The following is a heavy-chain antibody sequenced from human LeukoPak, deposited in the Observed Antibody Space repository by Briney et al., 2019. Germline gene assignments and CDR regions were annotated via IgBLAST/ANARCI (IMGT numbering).Heavy chain of an antibody. V-gene: IGHV3-15*01. CDR1: GFPFHNAW. CDR2: IKSQPDGGTT. J-gene: IGHJ4*02. CDR3: TTVIEWELPASDY. D-gene: IGHD1-26*01. Sequence: GGPLSLFRGASGFPFHNAWMSSVRQAAGKGVEGVGRIKSQPDGGTTDYSAPVRGRFPISRDDSKNTMYLQMNSLKTEDTAVYYCTTVIEWELPASDYWGQGTLVTVSS.